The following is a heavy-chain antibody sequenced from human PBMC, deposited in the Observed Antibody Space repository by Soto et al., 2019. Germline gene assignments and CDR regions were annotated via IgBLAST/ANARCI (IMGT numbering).Heavy chain of an antibody. Sequence: SDTLSITCTLSGDSISGNYWSWIRQPPGKRLEWIGYMYYTGSTNYNPSLKSRVTISVDTSKYQFSLRLSSVTAADTAVYYCARLNGYCVSTSCHGYYGMDVWGQGTTVS. CDR3: ARLNGYCVSTSCHGYYGMDV. V-gene: IGHV4-59*08. D-gene: IGHD2-2*03. J-gene: IGHJ6*02. CDR2: MYYTGST. CDR1: GDSISGNY.